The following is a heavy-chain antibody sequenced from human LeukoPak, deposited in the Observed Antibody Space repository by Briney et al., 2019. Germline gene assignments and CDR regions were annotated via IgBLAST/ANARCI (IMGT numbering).Heavy chain of an antibody. Sequence: GGSLRLSCAASGFTFSSYEMNWVRQAPGKGLEWFSYISISGSTIYYADSVKGRFTISRDNAKNSLYLQMNSLRAEDTAVYYCARDGAGYSSGGSCYGGAVDYWGQGTLVTVSS. V-gene: IGHV3-48*03. CDR2: ISISGSTI. CDR1: GFTFSSYE. D-gene: IGHD2-15*01. J-gene: IGHJ4*02. CDR3: ARDGAGYSSGGSCYGGAVDY.